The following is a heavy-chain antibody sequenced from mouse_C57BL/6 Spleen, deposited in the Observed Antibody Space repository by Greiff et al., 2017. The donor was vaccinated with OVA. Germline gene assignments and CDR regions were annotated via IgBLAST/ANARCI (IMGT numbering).Heavy chain of an antibody. J-gene: IGHJ1*03. CDR3: ARKEARGWYFDV. CDR1: GYTFTSYW. V-gene: IGHV1-50*01. CDR2: IDPSDSYT. Sequence: QVQLQQPGAELVKPGASVKLSCKASGYTFTSYWMQWVKQRPGQGLEWIGEIDPSDSYTNYNQKFKGKATLTVDTSSSPAYMQLSSLTSEDSAVYYCARKEARGWYFDVWGTGTTVTVSS. D-gene: IGHD3-1*01.